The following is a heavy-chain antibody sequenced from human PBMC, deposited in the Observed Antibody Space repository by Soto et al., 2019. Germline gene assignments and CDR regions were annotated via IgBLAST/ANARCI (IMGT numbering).Heavy chain of an antibody. Sequence: DVHLVESGGGLVKPGGSLRLSCAASGFIFSNAWMSWVRQAPGKGLEWVGGIRATNAGGTTDYTAPVKGRFTDSREATKKTAYQQRNSLKPEDTAVYDCTADYGIQRWSPADLWGQGTLVTVSS. CDR2: IRATNAGGTT. V-gene: IGHV3-15*01. CDR3: TADYGIQRWSPADL. D-gene: IGHD4-17*01. CDR1: GFIFSNAW. J-gene: IGHJ5*02.